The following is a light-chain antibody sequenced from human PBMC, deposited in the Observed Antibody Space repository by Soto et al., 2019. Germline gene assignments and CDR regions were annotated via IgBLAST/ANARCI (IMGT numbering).Light chain of an antibody. CDR2: GAS. CDR1: QSVTRSF. Sequence: EIVLTQSPGTLSLSPGERVTLSCRASQSVTRSFLAWYQQKPVQAPRLLINGASSRATGIPDRFSGSGSGTDFNLTISRLEPEAVAVYYCHQYGSSPQAFGHGTKVDIK. CDR3: HQYGSSPQA. J-gene: IGKJ3*01. V-gene: IGKV3-20*01.